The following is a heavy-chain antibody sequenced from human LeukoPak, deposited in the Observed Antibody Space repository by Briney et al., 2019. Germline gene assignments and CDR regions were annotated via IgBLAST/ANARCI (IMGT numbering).Heavy chain of an antibody. J-gene: IGHJ3*02. CDR2: IYHSGST. CDR1: GGSLSSGGYS. V-gene: IGHV4-30-2*01. CDR3: ARGIWIAAFDI. D-gene: IGHD2-2*03. Sequence: SETLSLTCAVSGGSLSSGGYSWSWIRQPPGKGLEWIGYIYHSGSTYYNPSFKSRVTISVDRSKNQFSLKLSSVTAAGTAVYYCARGIWIAAFDIWGQGTMVTVSS.